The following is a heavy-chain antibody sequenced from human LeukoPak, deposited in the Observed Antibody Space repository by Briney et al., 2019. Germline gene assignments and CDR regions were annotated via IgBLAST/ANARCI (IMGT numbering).Heavy chain of an antibody. CDR2: INPNSGGT. Sequence: ASVKVSCKASGYTFTGYYMHWVRQAPGQGLEWMGWINPNSGGTNYAQKFQGWVTMTRDTSISTACMELSRLRSDDTAVYYCARAGLTYSSIAARTFDYWGQGTLVTVSS. CDR1: GYTFTGYY. J-gene: IGHJ4*02. V-gene: IGHV1-2*04. D-gene: IGHD6-6*01. CDR3: ARAGLTYSSIAARTFDY.